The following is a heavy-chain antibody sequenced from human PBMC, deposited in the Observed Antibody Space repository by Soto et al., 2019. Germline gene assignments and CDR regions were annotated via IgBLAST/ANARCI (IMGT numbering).Heavy chain of an antibody. J-gene: IGHJ4*02. CDR2: INHSGST. D-gene: IGHD3-10*01. CDR3: ARGLVKGGTDFTLLWFGELSPPGPTD. Sequence: SETLSLTCAVYGGSFSGYYWSWIRRPPGKGLEWIGEINHSGSTNYNPSLKSRVTISVDTSKNQFSLKLSSVTAADTAVYYCARGLVKGGTDFTLLWFGELSPPGPTDWGQGTLVTVSS. CDR1: GGSFSGYY. V-gene: IGHV4-34*01.